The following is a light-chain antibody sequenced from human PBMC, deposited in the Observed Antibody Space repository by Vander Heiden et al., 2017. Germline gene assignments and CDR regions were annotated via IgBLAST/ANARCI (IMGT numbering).Light chain of an antibody. CDR3: QQSYSTPQMYT. J-gene: IGKJ2*01. V-gene: IGKV1-39*01. Sequence: DIQMTQSPSSLSASVGDRVTITCRASQSISSYLNWYQQKPGNAPKLLIYAASSLQSGVPSRFSGSESGTDFTLTISSLQPEDFATYYCQQSYSTPQMYTFGQGTKLEIK. CDR1: QSISSY. CDR2: AAS.